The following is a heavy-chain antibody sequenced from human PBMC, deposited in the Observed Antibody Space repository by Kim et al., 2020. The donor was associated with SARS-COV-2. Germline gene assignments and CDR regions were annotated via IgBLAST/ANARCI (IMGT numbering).Heavy chain of an antibody. CDR1: GGSISSSSYY. D-gene: IGHD3-10*01. J-gene: IGHJ3*02. CDR3: ARHYYYYRYDAFDI. CDR2: IYYSGST. Sequence: SETLSLTCTVSGGSISSSSYYWGWIRQPPGKGLEWIGSIYYSGSTYYNPSLKSRVTISVDTSKNQFSLKLSSVTAADTAVYYCARHYYYYRYDAFDIWGQGTMVTVSS. V-gene: IGHV4-39*01.